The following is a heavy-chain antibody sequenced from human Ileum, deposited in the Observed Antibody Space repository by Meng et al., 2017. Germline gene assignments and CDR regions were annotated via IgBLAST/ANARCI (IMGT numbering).Heavy chain of an antibody. J-gene: IGHJ6*02. D-gene: IGHD2-15*01. V-gene: IGHV4-4*07. CDR3: ARDRGYCSGRSCYYYYYGMDV. CDR2: IYTSGST. CDR1: GGSISSYY. Sequence: GSLRLSCTVSGGSISSYYWSWIRQPAGKGLEWIGRIYTSGSTNYNPSLKSRVTMSVDTSKNQFSLKLSSVTAADTAVYYCARDRGYCSGRSCYYYYYGMDVWGQGTTVTVSS.